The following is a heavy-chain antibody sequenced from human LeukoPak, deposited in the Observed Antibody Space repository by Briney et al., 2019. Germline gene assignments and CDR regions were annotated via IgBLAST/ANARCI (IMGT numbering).Heavy chain of an antibody. CDR2: IYYSGNT. CDR3: ARIYCSRGNCYYLDY. D-gene: IGHD2-15*01. CDR1: GGSISSYY. Sequence: RPSETLSLTCTVSGGSISSYYWSWIRQPPGKGLEWIGYIYYSGNTNYNPSLKSRVTISIDTSRNLFSLKLGSVTAADTAVYYCARIYCSRGNCYYLDYWGQGTLVTVSS. V-gene: IGHV4-59*01. J-gene: IGHJ4*02.